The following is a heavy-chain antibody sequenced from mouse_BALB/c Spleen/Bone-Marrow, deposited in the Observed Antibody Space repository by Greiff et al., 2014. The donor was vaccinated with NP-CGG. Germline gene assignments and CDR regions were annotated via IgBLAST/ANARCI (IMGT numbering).Heavy chain of an antibody. CDR2: IAPGSGST. J-gene: IGHJ4*01. CDR1: GYTFTSYW. D-gene: IGHD2-1*01. V-gene: IGHV1S41*01. Sequence: DLVKPGASVKLSCKASGYTFTSYWINWIKQRPGQGLEWIGRIAPGSGSTYYNEMFKGKATLTVDTSSSIAYIQLSSLSSEDSAVYFCARFPIYYGNYGAMDYWGQGTSVTVSS. CDR3: ARFPIYYGNYGAMDY.